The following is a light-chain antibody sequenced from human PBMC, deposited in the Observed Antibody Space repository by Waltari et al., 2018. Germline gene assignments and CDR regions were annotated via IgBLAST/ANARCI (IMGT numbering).Light chain of an antibody. V-gene: IGLV2-14*01. CDR3: SSQSSNDVVL. CDR1: SNDLGGYTS. CDR2: DVS. J-gene: IGLJ2*01. Sequence: QSALTQPAPVSGSPGQSVPSSCAGTSNDLGGYTSGSWYQEHSVQAPRVIIYDVSDRPSGVSDRFSGSKSGNTASLTISGLQAEDEADYYCSSQSSNDVVLFGGGTKLTVL.